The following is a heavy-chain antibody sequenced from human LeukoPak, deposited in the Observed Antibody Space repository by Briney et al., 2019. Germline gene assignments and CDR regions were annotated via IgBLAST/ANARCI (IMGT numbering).Heavy chain of an antibody. D-gene: IGHD1-26*01. J-gene: IGHJ5*02. CDR3: ARVMSWEISNWFDP. CDR2: ISAYNGNT. V-gene: IGHV1-18*01. CDR1: GYTFTSYG. Sequence: ASVKVSCKASGYTFTSYGISWVRQAPGQGLEWMGWISAYNGNTNYAQKLQGRVTMTTDTSTSTAYMELRSLRSDDTAVCYCARVMSWEISNWFDPWGQGTLVTVSS.